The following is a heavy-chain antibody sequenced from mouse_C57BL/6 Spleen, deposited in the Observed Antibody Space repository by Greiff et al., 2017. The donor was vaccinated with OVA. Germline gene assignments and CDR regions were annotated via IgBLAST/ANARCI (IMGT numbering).Heavy chain of an antibody. CDR3: ARWGDVWFAY. CDR1: GYSFTGYY. CDR2: INPSTGGT. V-gene: IGHV1-43*01. Sequence: VQLQQSGPELVKPGASVKISCKASGYSFTGYYMHWVKQSSEKSLEWIGEINPSTGGTSYNQKFKGKATLTVDKSSSTAYMQLKSLTSEDSAVYYCARWGDVWFAYWGQGTLVTVSA. D-gene: IGHD3-3*01. J-gene: IGHJ3*01.